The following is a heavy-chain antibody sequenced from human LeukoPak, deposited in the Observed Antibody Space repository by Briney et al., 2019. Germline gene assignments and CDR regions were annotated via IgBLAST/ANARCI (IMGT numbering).Heavy chain of an antibody. CDR2: MNPNSGNT. V-gene: IGHV1-8*01. J-gene: IGHJ3*02. CDR3: ARNRAYYYGSGDAFDI. Sequence: GASVKVSCKASGYTFTSYDINWLRQATGQGLEWMGWMNPNSGNTGYAQKFQGRVTMTSNTSISTAYMELSSLRSEDTAVYYCARNRAYYYGSGDAFDIWGQGTMVTVSS. CDR1: GYTFTSYD. D-gene: IGHD3-10*01.